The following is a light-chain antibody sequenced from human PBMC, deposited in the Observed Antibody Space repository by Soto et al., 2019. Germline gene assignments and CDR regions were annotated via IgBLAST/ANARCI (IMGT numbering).Light chain of an antibody. CDR3: HQFGYSPRT. Sequence: EIVLTQSPGTLSLSPGETATLSCRASQTVNSDYLAWFQQRPGQAPRLLIFATSRRATDIPDRFSGSGSGTDFTLAIRRLEPEDFAVYYCHQFGYSPRTFGKGTKVEI. CDR2: ATS. J-gene: IGKJ1*01. CDR1: QTVNSDY. V-gene: IGKV3-20*01.